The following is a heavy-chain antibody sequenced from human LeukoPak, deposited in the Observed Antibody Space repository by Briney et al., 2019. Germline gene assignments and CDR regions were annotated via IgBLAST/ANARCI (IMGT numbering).Heavy chain of an antibody. Sequence: GGSLRLSCAASGFTLTSYSMNWVRQAPGKGLEWVSSISGSNTYIYYADSVKGRFTVSRDNAKTSLYLQMNSLRVEDTAVYYCARGSGEYTYGLVTNSFDSWGQGTLVTVSS. D-gene: IGHD5-18*01. V-gene: IGHV3-21*01. CDR1: GFTLTSYS. CDR3: ARGSGEYTYGLVTNSFDS. CDR2: ISGSNTYI. J-gene: IGHJ4*02.